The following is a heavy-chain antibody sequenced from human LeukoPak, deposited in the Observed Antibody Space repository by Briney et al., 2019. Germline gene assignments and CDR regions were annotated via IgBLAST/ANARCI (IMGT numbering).Heavy chain of an antibody. CDR3: ARGAWCSGGSCYSELNYYYYMDV. D-gene: IGHD2-15*01. Sequence: SVKVSCKASGGTFSSYAISWVRQDPGQGLEWMGGIIPIFGTANYAQKFQGRVKITTDESTSTAYMELSSLGSEDTAVYYCARGAWCSGGSCYSELNYYYYMDVWGKGTTVTVSS. CDR1: GGTFSSYA. V-gene: IGHV1-69*05. CDR2: IIPIFGTA. J-gene: IGHJ6*03.